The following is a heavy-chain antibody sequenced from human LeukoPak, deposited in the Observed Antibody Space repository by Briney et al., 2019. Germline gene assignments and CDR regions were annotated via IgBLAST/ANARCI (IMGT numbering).Heavy chain of an antibody. CDR3: ARPDWRGPFMWFDP. Sequence: KTSETLSLTCTVSGGSISSSNYYWGWIRQPPGKGLEWIGSIFYSGSTYYNPSLKSRVTISVDTSNNQFSLRLSSVTAADTAVYYCARPDWRGPFMWFDPWGQGTLVTVSS. J-gene: IGHJ5*02. D-gene: IGHD3/OR15-3a*01. V-gene: IGHV4-39*01. CDR1: GGSISSSNYY. CDR2: IFYSGST.